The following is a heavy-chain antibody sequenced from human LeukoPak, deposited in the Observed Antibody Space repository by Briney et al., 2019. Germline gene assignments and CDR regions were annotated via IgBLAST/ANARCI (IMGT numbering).Heavy chain of an antibody. Sequence: GGSLRLSCAASGFTFSSYGMHWVRQAPGKGLEWVAVISYDGSNKYYADSVKGRFTISRDNSKNTLYLQMNSLRAEDTAVYYCAKDLYGARNYYYYMDVWGKGTTVTISS. CDR3: AKDLYGARNYYYYMDV. J-gene: IGHJ6*03. CDR2: ISYDGSNK. D-gene: IGHD4-17*01. CDR1: GFTFSSYG. V-gene: IGHV3-30*18.